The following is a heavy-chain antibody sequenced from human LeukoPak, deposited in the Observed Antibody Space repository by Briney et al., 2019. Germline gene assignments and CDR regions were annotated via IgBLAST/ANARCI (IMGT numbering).Heavy chain of an antibody. CDR2: IYHTGST. V-gene: IGHV4-34*01. CDR3: ARVGYPTQRRVLSAVTIPTAGAFDV. CDR1: GGSISSYY. D-gene: IGHD4-17*01. Sequence: SETLSLTCTVSGGSISSYYWSWIRQPPGKGLEWIGDIYHTGSTTYNPSLKSRVTISVDTSKKQFSLRLSSVTAADTAVYSCARVGYPTQRRVLSAVTIPTAGAFDVWGQGTLVTVSS. J-gene: IGHJ3*01.